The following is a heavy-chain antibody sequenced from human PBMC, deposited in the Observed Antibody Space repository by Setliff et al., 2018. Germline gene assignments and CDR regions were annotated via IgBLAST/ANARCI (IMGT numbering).Heavy chain of an antibody. D-gene: IGHD6-6*01. CDR1: GGSISSSIYY. J-gene: IGHJ4*02. CDR3: ARQTGEQLVDY. CDR2: IYTSGNT. V-gene: IGHV4-39*01. Sequence: PSETLSLTCTVSGGSISSSIYYWGWIRQPPGKGLEWIGRIYTSGNTNYNPSLKSRVTISVDTSKNQFSLKLSSVTAADTAVYYCARQTGEQLVDYWGQGTLVTVSS.